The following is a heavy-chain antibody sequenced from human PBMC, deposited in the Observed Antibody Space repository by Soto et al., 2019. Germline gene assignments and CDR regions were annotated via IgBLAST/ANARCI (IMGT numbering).Heavy chain of an antibody. CDR1: GYTFTSYG. D-gene: IGHD3-3*01. Sequence: QVQLVQSGAEVKKPGASVKVSCKASGYTFTSYGISWVRQAPGQGLEWMGWISAYNGNTNYAQKLQGRVTMTTDTSTSXXYXEXXSRRSDDTAVYYCARYTNYDFWSGYSPYYYYGMDVWGQGTTVTVSS. V-gene: IGHV1-18*01. CDR2: ISAYNGNT. J-gene: IGHJ6*02. CDR3: ARYTNYDFWSGYSPYYYYGMDV.